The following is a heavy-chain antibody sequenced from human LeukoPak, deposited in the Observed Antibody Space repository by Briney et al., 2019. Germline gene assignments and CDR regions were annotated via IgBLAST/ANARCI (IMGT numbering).Heavy chain of an antibody. CDR1: GFTVSSNY. D-gene: IGHD3-10*01. J-gene: IGHJ4*02. CDR2: INWNGGRT. CDR3: AREYYGSGSYYNVGY. Sequence: GGSLRLSCAASGFTVSSNYMSWVRQVPGKGLEWVSGINWNGGRTGYADSVKGRFTISRDNAKKSLYVQMNSLRAEDTALNYCAREYYGSGSYYNVGYWGQGTLVTVSS. V-gene: IGHV3-20*04.